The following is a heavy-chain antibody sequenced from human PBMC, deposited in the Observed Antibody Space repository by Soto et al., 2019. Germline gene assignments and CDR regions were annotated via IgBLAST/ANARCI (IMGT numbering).Heavy chain of an antibody. CDR2: IIPILGIA. V-gene: IGHV1-69*08. Sequence: QVQLVQSGAEVKKPGSSVKVSCKASGGTFSSYTISWVRQAPGQGLEWMGRIIPILGIANYAQKFQGRVTTTQDXXTSTAYMELSSLRSEDTAVYYCARDGGRAAAGTGYWGQGTLVTVSS. CDR3: ARDGGRAAAGTGY. CDR1: GGTFSSYT. D-gene: IGHD6-13*01. J-gene: IGHJ4*02.